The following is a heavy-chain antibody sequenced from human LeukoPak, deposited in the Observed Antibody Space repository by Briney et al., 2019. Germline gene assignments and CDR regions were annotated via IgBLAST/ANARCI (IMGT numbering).Heavy chain of an antibody. CDR1: GYTFTGYY. V-gene: IGHV1-8*02. D-gene: IGHD6-19*01. CDR2: MNPKSGNT. CDR3: ARGSSGWPIDC. J-gene: IGHJ4*02. Sequence: GASVKVSCKASGYTFTGYYMHWVRQATGQGLEWMGWMNPKSGNTGYAQKFQGRVTMTRDTSISTAYMEPRSLRSDDTAVYYCARGSSGWPIDCWGQGTLVTVS.